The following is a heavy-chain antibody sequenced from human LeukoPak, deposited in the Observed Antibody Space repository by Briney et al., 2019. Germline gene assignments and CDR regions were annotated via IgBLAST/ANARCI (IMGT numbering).Heavy chain of an antibody. J-gene: IGHJ4*02. V-gene: IGHV4-59*01. D-gene: IGHD5-24*01. CDR3: ARAERGWLQFSFDY. CDR2: TYYSGST. CDR1: GGSISSYY. Sequence: PSETLSLTCTVSGGSISSYYWSWIRQPPGKGLEWIGYTYYSGSTNYNPSLKSRVTISVDTSKNQFSLKLSSVTAADTAVYHCARAERGWLQFSFDYWGQGTLVTVSS.